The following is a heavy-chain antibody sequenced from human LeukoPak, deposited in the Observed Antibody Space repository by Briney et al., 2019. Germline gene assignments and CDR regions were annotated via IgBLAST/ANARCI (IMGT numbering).Heavy chain of an antibody. D-gene: IGHD1-26*01. CDR1: GGTFSSYA. CDR2: FDPEDGET. V-gene: IGHV1-24*01. J-gene: IGHJ4*02. Sequence: ASVKVSCKASGGTFSSYAISWVRQAPGKGLEWMGGFDPEDGETIYAQKFQGRVTMTEDTSTDTAYMELSSLRSEDTAVYYCATDEVGATMAYWGQGTLVTVSS. CDR3: ATDEVGATMAY.